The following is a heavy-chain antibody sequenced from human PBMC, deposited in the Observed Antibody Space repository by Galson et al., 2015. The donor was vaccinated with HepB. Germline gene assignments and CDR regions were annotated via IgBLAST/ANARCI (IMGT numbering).Heavy chain of an antibody. D-gene: IGHD5-24*01. V-gene: IGHV3-30*04. Sequence: SLRLSCAASGFTFSSYAMHWVRQAPGKGLEWVAVISYDGSNKYYADSVKGRFTISRDNSKNTLYLQMNSLRAEDTAVYYCARDLGDGFYFDYWGQGTLVTVSS. CDR1: GFTFSSYA. J-gene: IGHJ4*02. CDR3: ARDLGDGFYFDY. CDR2: ISYDGSNK.